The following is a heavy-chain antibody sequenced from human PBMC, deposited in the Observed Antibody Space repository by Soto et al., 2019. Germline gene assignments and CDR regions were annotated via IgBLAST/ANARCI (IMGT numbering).Heavy chain of an antibody. J-gene: IGHJ4*02. CDR3: AFLDTVISFDH. V-gene: IGHV3-30-3*01. CDR2: ISYGGSNK. CDR1: GFTFSSYS. D-gene: IGHD4-17*01. Sequence: GGSLRLSCAASGFTFSSYSMHWVRQAPGKGLEWVAVISYGGSNKYYADSVKGRFTISRDNSKNTLFLQMNSLRPEDTAVYYCAFLDTVISFDHWGQGTLVTV.